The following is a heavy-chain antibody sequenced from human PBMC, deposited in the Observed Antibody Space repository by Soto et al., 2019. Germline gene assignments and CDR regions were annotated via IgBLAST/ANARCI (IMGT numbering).Heavy chain of an antibody. V-gene: IGHV1-69*02. CDR3: ARVGWGDFGGGAD. CDR1: GGTFSSYT. Sequence: QVQLVQSGAEVKKPGSSVKVSCKASGGTFSSYTISWVRQAPGQGLEWMGRIIPILGIANYAQKFQGRVTITADKSTSTGYMELSSLRSEDTAGDYCARVGWGDFGGGADWGQGTLVTGSS. CDR2: IIPILGIA. D-gene: IGHD2-21*01. J-gene: IGHJ4*02.